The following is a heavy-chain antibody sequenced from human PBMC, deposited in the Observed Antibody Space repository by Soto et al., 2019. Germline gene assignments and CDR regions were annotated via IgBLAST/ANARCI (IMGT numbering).Heavy chain of an antibody. D-gene: IGHD6-13*01. Sequence: PGGSLRLSCAVSGFTFTNYAMRWVRQAPGKGLEWVAVISDDGSNKKYADSVKGRFTISRDNSKNTMYMQMNSLRAEDTALYYCARDHFAISWSYFDYWGQGTLVTVSS. CDR2: ISDDGSNK. V-gene: IGHV3-30-3*01. J-gene: IGHJ4*02. CDR3: ARDHFAISWSYFDY. CDR1: GFTFTNYA.